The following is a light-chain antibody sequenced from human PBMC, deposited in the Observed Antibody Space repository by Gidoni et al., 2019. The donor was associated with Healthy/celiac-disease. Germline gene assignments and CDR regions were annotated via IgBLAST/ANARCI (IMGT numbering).Light chain of an antibody. CDR3: QQGNSFPVT. Sequence: QITQSPSSLSASVGARVTIPCRASQGISSWLDWYQQKPGKAPKLLIYAASSLQSGVPSRFSGSGSGTDFTLTSSSLQPEDFATYYCQQGNSFPVTFGRGTKVEIK. V-gene: IGKV1D-12*01. J-gene: IGKJ4*01. CDR2: AAS. CDR1: QGISSW.